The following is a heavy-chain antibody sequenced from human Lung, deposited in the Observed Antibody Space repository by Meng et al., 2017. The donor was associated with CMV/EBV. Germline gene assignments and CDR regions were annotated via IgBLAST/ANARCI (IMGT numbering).Heavy chain of an antibody. Sequence: GESXKISCSSSGFTFSTYAMSWVRQSPGKGLEWVSTISDVGDGTYYADSVKGRFTISRDNSKNTLYLQMNSLRADDTAVYYCAKSSLVGPRLHFDYWGQGTLVTVSS. CDR1: GFTFSTYA. J-gene: IGHJ4*02. D-gene: IGHD6-6*01. CDR3: AKSSLVGPRLHFDY. CDR2: ISDVGDGT. V-gene: IGHV3-23*01.